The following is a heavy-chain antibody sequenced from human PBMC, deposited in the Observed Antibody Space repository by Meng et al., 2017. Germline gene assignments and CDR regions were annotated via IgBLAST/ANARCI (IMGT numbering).Heavy chain of an antibody. D-gene: IGHD2-21*02. CDR1: GDTFPSYA. CDR3: AREGPCGGDCSGFDY. V-gene: IGHV1-69*13. Sequence: QVPLVPSWSWVKQPGASVKVACKASGDTFPSYAVSWMRQGPGQGREWMGVIIPIFGTANYAQKFQGRVTITADESTSTAYMELSSLRSEDTAVYYCAREGPCGGDCSGFDYWGQGTLVTVFS. J-gene: IGHJ4*02. CDR2: IIPIFGTA.